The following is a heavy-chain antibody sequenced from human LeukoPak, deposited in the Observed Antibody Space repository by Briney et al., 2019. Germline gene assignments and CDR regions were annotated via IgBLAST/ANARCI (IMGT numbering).Heavy chain of an antibody. Sequence: SVKVSCKASGGTFSSYAISWVRQAPGQGLEWMGRTIPILGIANYAQKLQGIVTITADKSTSTAYMELSSLVSEDTAVYYCARDGSLDYYDSSGQNKAFDIWGQGTMVTVSS. CDR1: GGTFSSYA. J-gene: IGHJ3*02. V-gene: IGHV1-69*04. CDR3: ARDGSLDYYDSSGQNKAFDI. D-gene: IGHD3-22*01. CDR2: TIPILGIA.